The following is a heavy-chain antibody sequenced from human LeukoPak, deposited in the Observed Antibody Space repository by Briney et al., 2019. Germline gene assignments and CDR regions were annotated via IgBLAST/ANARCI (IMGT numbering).Heavy chain of an antibody. V-gene: IGHV4-61*05. J-gene: IGHJ6*03. CDR3: ARDHYMDV. Sequence: SETLSLTCTVSGGSISSSSYYWGWIRQPPGKGLEWIGYIYYSGSTNYNPSLKSRVTVSVDTSKNQFSLKLSSVTAADTAVYYCARDHYMDVWGKGTTVTVSS. CDR2: IYYSGST. CDR1: GGSISSSSYY.